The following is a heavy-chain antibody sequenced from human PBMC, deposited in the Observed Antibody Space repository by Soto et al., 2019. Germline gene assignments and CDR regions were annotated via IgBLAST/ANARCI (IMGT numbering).Heavy chain of an antibody. V-gene: IGHV1-69*01. Sequence: QLQLVQSGAEVKKPGSSVKVSCKASGGTFSSYGISWVRQAPGQGLEWMGGIIPIFGTANYAQKFQGRVTITADESTSTAYMEVTSLRSEDTAVYYCARETPNYYDPSGYPQNYWGQGTLVTVSS. J-gene: IGHJ4*02. CDR2: IIPIFGTA. CDR3: ARETPNYYDPSGYPQNY. D-gene: IGHD3-22*01. CDR1: GGTFSSYG.